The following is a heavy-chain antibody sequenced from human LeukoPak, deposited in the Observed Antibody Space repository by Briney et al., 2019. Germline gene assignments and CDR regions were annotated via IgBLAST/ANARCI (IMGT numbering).Heavy chain of an antibody. Sequence: SQTLSLTCTVSTGSISSGNYYWSWIRQPAGKGLEWIGRIYSSGSTNYNPSLKSRVTISVDTSKNQFSLKLSSVTAADTAMYYCARGLTYDSHYGFDIWGQGTTVTVSS. V-gene: IGHV4-61*02. CDR2: IYSSGST. J-gene: IGHJ6*02. CDR3: ARGLTYDSHYGFDI. CDR1: TGSISSGNYY. D-gene: IGHD5-12*01.